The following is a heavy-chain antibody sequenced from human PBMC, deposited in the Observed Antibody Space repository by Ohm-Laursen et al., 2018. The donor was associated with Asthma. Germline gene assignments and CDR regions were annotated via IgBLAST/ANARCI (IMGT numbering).Heavy chain of an antibody. Sequence: TLSLTCTISGDSLTNGGLYWSWIRQHPGKGLEWLGDIFFRVNTDYNPSLKSRLTISAYTSKNQFYLKLNSVTAAYKAIYYFARGWGSSYGEYYFDFWGQGILVTVSS. V-gene: IGHV4-31*03. CDR1: GDSLTNGGLY. J-gene: IGHJ4*02. CDR3: ARGWGSSYGEYYFDF. D-gene: IGHD5-18*01. CDR2: IFFRVNT.